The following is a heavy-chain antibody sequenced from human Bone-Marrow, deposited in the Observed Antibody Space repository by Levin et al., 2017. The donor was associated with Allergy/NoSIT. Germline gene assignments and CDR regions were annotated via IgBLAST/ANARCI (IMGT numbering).Heavy chain of an antibody. CDR1: GASTSSNY. V-gene: IGHV4-59*01. CDR2: INYSGST. CDR3: ARDSGDYYFDS. J-gene: IGHJ4*02. Sequence: SETLSLTCSVSGASTSSNYWSWIRQPPGKGLEYIGYINYSGSTIYNPSLKSRVTISADTSKNQLSLKLRSVTAADTAVYYCARDSGDYYFDSWGQGTLVTVSS.